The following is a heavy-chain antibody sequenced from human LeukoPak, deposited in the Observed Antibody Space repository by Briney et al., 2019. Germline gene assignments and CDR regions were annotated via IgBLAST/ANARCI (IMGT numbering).Heavy chain of an antibody. CDR3: ARDGVHQGGYYSYYMDV. D-gene: IGHD2-8*01. J-gene: IGHJ6*03. Sequence: SETLSLTGTVSGGSISSHYWSWIRQPPGKGLDWIGYIHYSGTTNYNPSLKSRVTISVDTSKNQFSLKVTSVTAADTAVYYCARDGVHQGGYYSYYMDVWGKGTTVTVSS. CDR2: IHYSGTT. CDR1: GGSISSHY. V-gene: IGHV4-59*11.